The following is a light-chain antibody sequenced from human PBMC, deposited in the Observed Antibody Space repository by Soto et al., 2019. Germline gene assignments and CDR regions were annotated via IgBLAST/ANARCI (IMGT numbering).Light chain of an antibody. CDR1: QDLSHY. Sequence: DLQMTQSPSPPFASLGDRVTITCQANQDLSHYLNWYQQKPGKAPKLLIYDASNLETGVPSRFSGSGSGTDFTFTISSLQPEDIATYYCQHYNSYSEAFGQGTKVELK. J-gene: IGKJ1*01. CDR3: QHYNSYSEA. V-gene: IGKV1-33*01. CDR2: DAS.